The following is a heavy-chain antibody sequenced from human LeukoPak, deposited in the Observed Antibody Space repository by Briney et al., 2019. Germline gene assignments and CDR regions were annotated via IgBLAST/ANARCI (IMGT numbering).Heavy chain of an antibody. CDR3: ARGVGATAPHFDY. CDR2: IWYDGSNK. D-gene: IGHD1-26*01. V-gene: IGHV3-33*01. J-gene: IGHJ4*02. CDR1: GFTFSSYG. Sequence: GGSLRLSCAAPGFTFSSYGMHWVRQAPGKGLEWVTVIWYDGSNKYYADSVKGRFTISRDNSKNTLYLQMNSLRAEDTAVYYCARGVGATAPHFDYWGQGTLVTVSS.